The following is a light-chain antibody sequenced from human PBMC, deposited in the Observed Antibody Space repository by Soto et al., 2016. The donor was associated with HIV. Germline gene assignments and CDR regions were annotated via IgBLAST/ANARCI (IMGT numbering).Light chain of an antibody. V-gene: IGLV3-1*01. J-gene: IGLJ1*01. Sequence: SYELTQPPSVSVSPGQTASFTCSGDKLGDKFASWYQQRPGQSPVLVIYQDNKRPSGIPERFSGSNSGNTATLTISETQALDEADYYCQAWDSSTNVFGTGTKVTVL. CDR2: QDN. CDR1: KLGDKF. CDR3: QAWDSSTNV.